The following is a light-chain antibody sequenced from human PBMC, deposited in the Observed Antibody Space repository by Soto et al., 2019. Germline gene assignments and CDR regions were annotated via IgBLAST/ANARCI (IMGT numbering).Light chain of an antibody. V-gene: IGKV3-15*01. Sequence: EIVMTQSPDTLSVSPGERATLSCRSSQSINGHLAWYHQKPGQAPRLLIFSASARSPGVPARFSGSGSGTEFALTISSLQSEDFAVDYCQQHNNLPNTWGQGTNLEIK. J-gene: IGKJ2*01. CDR2: SAS. CDR3: QQHNNLPNT. CDR1: QSINGH.